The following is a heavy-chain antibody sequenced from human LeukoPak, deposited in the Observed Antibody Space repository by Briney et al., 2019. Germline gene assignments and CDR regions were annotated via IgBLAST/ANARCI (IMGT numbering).Heavy chain of an antibody. Sequence: PGGSLRLSCAASGFTFSSYAMHWVRQAPGKGLEWVAVISYDGSNKYYADSVKGRFTISRDNSKNTLYLQMNSLRAEDTAVYYCAKLVIAAAGDFDYWGQGTLVTVSS. CDR2: ISYDGSNK. V-gene: IGHV3-30-3*02. CDR1: GFTFSSYA. J-gene: IGHJ4*02. D-gene: IGHD6-13*01. CDR3: AKLVIAAAGDFDY.